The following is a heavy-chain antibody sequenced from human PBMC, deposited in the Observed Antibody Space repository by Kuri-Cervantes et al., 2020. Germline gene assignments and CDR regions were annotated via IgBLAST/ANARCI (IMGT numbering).Heavy chain of an antibody. J-gene: IGHJ6*03. Sequence: ASVKVSCKASGYTFTSYDINWVRQATGQGLEWMGRMNPNSGNTGYAQKFQGRVTMTRNTSISTAYMELSSLRSEDTAVYYCARSPDCSGGSCYSDYYYYYMDVWGKGTTVTVSS. CDR3: ARSPDCSGGSCYSDYYYYYMDV. V-gene: IGHV1-8*01. CDR2: MNPNSGNT. CDR1: GYTFTSYD. D-gene: IGHD2-15*01.